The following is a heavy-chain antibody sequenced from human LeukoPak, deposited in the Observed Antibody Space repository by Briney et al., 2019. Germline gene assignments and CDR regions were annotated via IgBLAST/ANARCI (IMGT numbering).Heavy chain of an antibody. CDR3: ARGRYTLDY. CDR1: GGSISSSSYY. D-gene: IGHD2-2*02. Sequence: SETLSLTCTVSGGSISSSSYYWGWIRQPPGKGLEWIGSIYYSGSTYYNPSLKSRVTISVDTSKNQFSLKLSSVTAADTAVYYCARGRYTLDYWGQGTLVTVSS. CDR2: IYYSGST. V-gene: IGHV4-39*07. J-gene: IGHJ4*02.